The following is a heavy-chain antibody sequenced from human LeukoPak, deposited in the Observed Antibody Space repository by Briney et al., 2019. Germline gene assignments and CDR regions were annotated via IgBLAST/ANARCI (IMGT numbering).Heavy chain of an antibody. D-gene: IGHD5-24*01. CDR2: INPNSGGT. CDR1: GYTFTGYY. CDR3: AREDGYNPESLFDY. J-gene: IGHJ4*02. V-gene: IGHV1-2*02. Sequence: ASVKVSCKASGYTFTGYYMHWVRQAPGQGLEWMGWINPNSGGTNYAQKFQGRVTMTRDTSISTAYMELSRLRSDDTAVYYCAREDGYNPESLFDYWGQGTLVTVSS.